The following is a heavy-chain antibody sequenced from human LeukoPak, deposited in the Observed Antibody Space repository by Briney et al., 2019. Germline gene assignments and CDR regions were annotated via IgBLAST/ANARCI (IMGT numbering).Heavy chain of an antibody. J-gene: IGHJ4*02. CDR3: ARDLGYCSGGSCYWPY. CDR2: IYYSGST. CDR1: GGSIRSSSYY. V-gene: IGHV4-39*02. D-gene: IGHD2-15*01. Sequence: SETLSLTCTVSGGSIRSSSYYWGWIRQPPGKGLEWIGSIYYSGSTYYNPSLKSRVTISVDTSKNQFSLKLSSVTAADRAVYYCARDLGYCSGGSCYWPYWGQGTLVTVSS.